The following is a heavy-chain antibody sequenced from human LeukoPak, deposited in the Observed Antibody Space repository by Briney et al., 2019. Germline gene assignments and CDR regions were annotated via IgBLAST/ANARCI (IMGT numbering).Heavy chain of an antibody. CDR2: ISYDGSNK. J-gene: IGHJ4*02. CDR1: GFTFSSYA. Sequence: PGGSLRLSCAASGFTFSSYAMHWVRQAPGKGLEWVAVISYDGSNKYYADSVKGRFTISRDNSKNTLYLQMNSLRAEDTAVYYCAREVVEQWLNHFDYWGQGTLVTVSS. V-gene: IGHV3-30*04. D-gene: IGHD6-19*01. CDR3: AREVVEQWLNHFDY.